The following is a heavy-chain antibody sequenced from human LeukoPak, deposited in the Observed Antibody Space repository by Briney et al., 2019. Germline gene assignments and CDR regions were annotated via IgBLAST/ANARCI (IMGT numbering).Heavy chain of an antibody. D-gene: IGHD5-18*01. CDR3: AKDRGYSYGQIDY. Sequence: GGSLRLSCAASGFTFSSYAMSWVRQAPGKGLEWVSAISGSGGSTHYADSVKGRFTISRDNSKNTLYLQMNSLRAEDTAVYYCAKDRGYSYGQIDYWGQGTLVTVSS. CDR1: GFTFSSYA. CDR2: ISGSGGST. J-gene: IGHJ4*02. V-gene: IGHV3-23*01.